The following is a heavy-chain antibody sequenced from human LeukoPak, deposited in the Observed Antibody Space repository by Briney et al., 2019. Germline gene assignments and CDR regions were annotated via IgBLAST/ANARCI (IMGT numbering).Heavy chain of an antibody. CDR1: GGTFSSYA. CDR2: IIPILGIA. D-gene: IGHD6-19*01. J-gene: IGHJ4*02. CDR3: ARARIGSSGWSGRERYPDY. V-gene: IGHV1-69*04. Sequence: GASVKVSCKASGGTFSSYAISWVRQAPGQGLEWMGRIIPILGIANYAQKFQGRVTITADKSTSTAYMELSSLRSEDTAVYYCARARIGSSGWSGRERYPDYWGQGTLVTISS.